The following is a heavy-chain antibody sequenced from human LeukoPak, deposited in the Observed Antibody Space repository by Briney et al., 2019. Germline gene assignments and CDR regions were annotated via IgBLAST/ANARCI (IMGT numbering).Heavy chain of an antibody. D-gene: IGHD1-26*01. Sequence: GGSLTLSCAASGFTFSLYWMNWIRQAPGKGLEWVASIKQDGSQKDYVDSVKGRFTISRDNARNALFLHMNSLRANDLAVYYCARDIPKWEPFDYWGQGTLVTVSS. V-gene: IGHV3-7*01. CDR1: GFTFSLYW. CDR3: ARDIPKWEPFDY. J-gene: IGHJ4*02. CDR2: IKQDGSQK.